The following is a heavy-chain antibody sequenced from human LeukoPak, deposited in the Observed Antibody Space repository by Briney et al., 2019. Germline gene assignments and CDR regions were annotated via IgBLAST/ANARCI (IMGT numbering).Heavy chain of an antibody. CDR3: AKDPETYSSRWFDS. CDR2: LSDNGGSP. V-gene: IGHV3-23*01. J-gene: IGHJ5*01. CDR1: GFTFSNYA. D-gene: IGHD2-21*01. Sequence: PGGSLRLSRVASGFTFSNYAMSWVRQAPGKGLEWVSSLSDNGGSPYYADSVKGRFTISRDNSKNTLYLHMNSLRVEDTAVYYCAKDPETYSSRWFDSWGQGTLVTVSS.